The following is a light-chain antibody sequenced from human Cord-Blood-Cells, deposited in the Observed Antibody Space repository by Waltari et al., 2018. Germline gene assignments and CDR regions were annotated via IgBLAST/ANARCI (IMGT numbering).Light chain of an antibody. CDR2: EGS. CDR1: SSDFGSYNL. CDR3: CSYAGRDVV. Sequence: QSALTQPASVSGSPGQSITISCTGTSSDFGSYNLVSWYQHHPGKAPKLMIYEGSQRPSGVSNRFSGSKSGNTASLTISGLQAEDEADYYCCSYAGRDVVFGGGTKLTVL. J-gene: IGLJ2*01. V-gene: IGLV2-23*01.